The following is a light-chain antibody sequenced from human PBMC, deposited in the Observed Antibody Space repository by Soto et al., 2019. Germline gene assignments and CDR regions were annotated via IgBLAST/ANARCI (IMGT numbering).Light chain of an antibody. J-gene: IGKJ5*01. CDR2: DTY. CDR3: EQYNNWFSIP. Sequence: HSPPSGSASKRERAILSCRASQSVRSKVAWYQQKPGQAPSLVIYDTYIRATGIPARFSGSGFGTEFTLTISSLQSEDFAVYYCEQYNNWFSIPFGQG. V-gene: IGKV3-15*01. CDR1: QSVRSK.